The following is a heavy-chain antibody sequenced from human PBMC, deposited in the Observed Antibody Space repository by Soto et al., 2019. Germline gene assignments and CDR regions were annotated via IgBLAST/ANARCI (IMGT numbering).Heavy chain of an antibody. J-gene: IGHJ4*02. Sequence: GASVKVSCKASGGTFSSYTISWVRQAPGQGLEWMGRIIPILGIANYAQKFQGRVTMTADKSTNTAYMELSSLRSEDTAVYYCATSGGQWPPSPDFRGQGTLVTVSS. CDR3: ATSGGQWPPSPDF. V-gene: IGHV1-69*02. CDR2: IIPILGIA. CDR1: GGTFSSYT. D-gene: IGHD6-19*01.